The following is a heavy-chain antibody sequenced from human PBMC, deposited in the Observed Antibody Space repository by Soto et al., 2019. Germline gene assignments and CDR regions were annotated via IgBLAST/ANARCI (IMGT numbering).Heavy chain of an antibody. D-gene: IGHD6-19*01. V-gene: IGHV4-34*01. J-gene: IGHJ6*03. CDR1: GGSFSGYY. CDR3: ASIAVAGMGYYYYMDV. CDR2: INHSGST. Sequence: QVQLQQWGAGLLKPSETLSLTCAVYGGSFSGYYWSWIRQPPGKGLGWIGEINHSGSTNYNPSLKSRVTISVDTSKNQFSLKLSSVTAADTAVYYCASIAVAGMGYYYYMDVWGKGTTVTVSS.